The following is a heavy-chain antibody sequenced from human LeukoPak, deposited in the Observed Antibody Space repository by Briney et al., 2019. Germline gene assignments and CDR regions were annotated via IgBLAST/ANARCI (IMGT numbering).Heavy chain of an antibody. CDR1: GGTFSSYA. D-gene: IGHD5-12*01. CDR2: IIPIFGTA. Sequence: SVKVSCKASGGTFSSYAISWVRQAPGQGLERMGGIIPIFGTANYAQKFQGRVTITADKSTSTAYMELSSLRSEDTAVYYCVRVKSTDIVATGWFDPWGQGTLVTVSS. V-gene: IGHV1-69*06. CDR3: VRVKSTDIVATGWFDP. J-gene: IGHJ5*02.